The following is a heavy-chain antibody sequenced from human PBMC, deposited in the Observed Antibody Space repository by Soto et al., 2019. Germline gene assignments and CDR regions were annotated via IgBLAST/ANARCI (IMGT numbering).Heavy chain of an antibody. CDR1: GFTFSSYA. Sequence: GGSLRLSCAASGFTFSSYAMSWVRQAPGKGLEWASAISGSGGSTYYADSVKGRFTISRDNSKNTLYLQMNSLRAEDTAVYYCARRHSAIPWLAEDYSYYYGMDVWGQGTTVTVSS. CDR2: ISGSGGST. D-gene: IGHD6-19*01. V-gene: IGHV3-23*01. J-gene: IGHJ6*02. CDR3: ARRHSAIPWLAEDYSYYYGMDV.